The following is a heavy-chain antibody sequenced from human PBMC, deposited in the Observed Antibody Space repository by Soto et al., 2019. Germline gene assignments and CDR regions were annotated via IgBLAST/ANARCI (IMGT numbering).Heavy chain of an antibody. CDR2: IYYSGST. Sequence: SETLSLTCTVSGGSISSNYYYWGWIRQSPGKGLEWIGSIYYSGSTYYNPSLKSRVTISVDTSKNQFSLKLSSVTAADTAVYYCARPSGSYLYYFDYWGQGTLVTVSS. D-gene: IGHD1-26*01. CDR3: ARPSGSYLYYFDY. J-gene: IGHJ4*02. CDR1: GGSISSNYYY. V-gene: IGHV4-39*01.